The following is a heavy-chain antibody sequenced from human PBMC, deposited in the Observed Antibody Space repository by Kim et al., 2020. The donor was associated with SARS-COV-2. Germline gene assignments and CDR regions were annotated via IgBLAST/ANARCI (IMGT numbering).Heavy chain of an antibody. J-gene: IGHJ6*02. Sequence: GGSLRLSCAASGFTFSSYAMSWVRQAPGKGLEWVSAISGSGGSTYYADSVKGRFTISRDNSKNTLYLQMNSLRAEDTAVYYCAKAPRREIAAANYYGMDVWGQGTTVTVSS. CDR1: GFTFSSYA. CDR3: AKAPRREIAAANYYGMDV. D-gene: IGHD6-13*01. CDR2: ISGSGGST. V-gene: IGHV3-23*01.